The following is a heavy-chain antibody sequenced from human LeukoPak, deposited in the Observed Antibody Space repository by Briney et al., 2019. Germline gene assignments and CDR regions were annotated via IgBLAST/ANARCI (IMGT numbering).Heavy chain of an antibody. J-gene: IGHJ4*02. D-gene: IGHD1-26*01. Sequence: ASVKVSCRASGYIFTDYYMHWVRQAPGQELGWMGRINPNSGGTNYAQKFQGRVTMTRDTSISTAYTELSSLRSDDTTVYYCARDMDSGPDFFDYWGLGTLVTGSS. CDR3: ARDMDSGPDFFDY. CDR1: GYIFTDYY. CDR2: INPNSGGT. V-gene: IGHV1/OR15-1*02.